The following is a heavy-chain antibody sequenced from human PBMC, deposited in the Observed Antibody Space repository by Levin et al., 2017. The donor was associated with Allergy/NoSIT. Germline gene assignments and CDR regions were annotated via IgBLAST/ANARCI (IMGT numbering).Heavy chain of an antibody. V-gene: IGHV5-51*01. D-gene: IGHD6-13*01. CDR2: IYPGDSDT. J-gene: IGHJ3*02. CDR1: GYSFTSYW. CDR3: ARGEAGTGAAAGYDAFDS. Sequence: GESLKISCKGSGYSFTSYWIGWVRQMPGKGLEWMGIIYPGDSDTRYSPSFQGQVTISADKSISTAYLQWSSLKASDTAMYYCARGEAGTGAAAGYDAFDSWGQGTMVTVSS.